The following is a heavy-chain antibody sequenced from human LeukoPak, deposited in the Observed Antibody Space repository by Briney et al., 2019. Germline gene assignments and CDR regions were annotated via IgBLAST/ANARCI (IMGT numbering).Heavy chain of an antibody. CDR2: ISYDGSNK. CDR3: ASSSSGWYSSGFDY. D-gene: IGHD6-19*01. J-gene: IGHJ4*02. CDR1: GSTFSSYA. Sequence: PGGSLRLSCAASGSTFSSYAMHWVRQAPGKGLEWVAVISYDGSNKYYADSVKGRFTTSRDNSQNTLYLQMNSLRAEDTAVYYCASSSSGWYSSGFDYWGQGTLVTVSS. V-gene: IGHV3-30*04.